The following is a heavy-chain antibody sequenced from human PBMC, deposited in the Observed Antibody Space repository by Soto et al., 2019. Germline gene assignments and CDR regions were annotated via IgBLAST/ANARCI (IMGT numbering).Heavy chain of an antibody. CDR1: GFTFSTYA. Sequence: GVSLRLPCAASGFTFSTYAMHWVRHAPGKGLEWVAVISYDGSSKYYADSVKGRFTISRDNSKNTLYLQMNSLRAEDTAVYYCASLPSYYYDSSGYYGDAFDIWVQGTMVTV. V-gene: IGHV3-30-3*01. CDR2: ISYDGSSK. J-gene: IGHJ3*02. CDR3: ASLPSYYYDSSGYYGDAFDI. D-gene: IGHD3-22*01.